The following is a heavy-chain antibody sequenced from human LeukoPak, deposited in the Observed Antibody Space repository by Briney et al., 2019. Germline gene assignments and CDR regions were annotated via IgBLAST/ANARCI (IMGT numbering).Heavy chain of an antibody. V-gene: IGHV3-30*02. Sequence: GGSLRLSSAASGFTLSSYGMQWVRRAPGKELEWVAFIRYDGSNKYYADSVKGRFTISRDNSKNTLYLQMNSLRAEDTAVYYCASEPRGYSYGYYWGQGTLVTVSS. CDR1: GFTLSSYG. D-gene: IGHD5-18*01. CDR3: ASEPRGYSYGYY. CDR2: IRYDGSNK. J-gene: IGHJ4*02.